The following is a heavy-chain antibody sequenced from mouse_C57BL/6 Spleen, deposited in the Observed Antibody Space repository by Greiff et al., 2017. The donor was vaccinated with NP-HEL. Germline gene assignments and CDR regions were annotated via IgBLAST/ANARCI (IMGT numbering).Heavy chain of an antibody. CDR2: IYPGSGNT. J-gene: IGHJ2*01. CDR3: ARRDYSNPYFDY. V-gene: IGHV1-76*01. Sequence: VQLQQSGAELVRPGASVKLSCKASGYTFTDYYINWVKQRPGQGLEWIARIYPGSGNTYYNEKFKGKATLTAEKSSSTAYMPLSSLTSEDSAVYFCARRDYSNPYFDYWGQGTTLTVSS. CDR1: GYTFTDYY. D-gene: IGHD2-5*01.